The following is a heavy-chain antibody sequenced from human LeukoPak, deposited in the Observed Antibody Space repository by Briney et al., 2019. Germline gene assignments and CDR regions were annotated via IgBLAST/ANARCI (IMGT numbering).Heavy chain of an antibody. Sequence: ASVKVSCKASGYTFTSYGISWVRQAPGQGLEWMGWISAYNGNTNYAQKLQGRVTMTSDTSTSTAYMELRSLRSDDTAVYYCASHLLTTVVTLKGYFDYWGQGTLVTVSS. D-gene: IGHD4-23*01. J-gene: IGHJ4*02. V-gene: IGHV1-18*01. CDR3: ASHLLTTVVTLKGYFDY. CDR2: ISAYNGNT. CDR1: GYTFTSYG.